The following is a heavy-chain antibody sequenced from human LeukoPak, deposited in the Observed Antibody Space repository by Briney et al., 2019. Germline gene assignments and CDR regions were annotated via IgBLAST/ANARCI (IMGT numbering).Heavy chain of an antibody. D-gene: IGHD1-1*01. V-gene: IGHV4-59*08. Sequence: SETLSLTCTVSGGSISPYYWTWIRQPPGKGLEWIGDIYYSGNTNHNPSLTSRLVMSVDTSKNQFSLRLNSVTAADTAFYYCARGGTTVVSVQDYWFFDLWGRGSLVTVSS. CDR3: ARGGTTVVSVQDYWFFDL. J-gene: IGHJ2*01. CDR1: GGSISPYY. CDR2: IYYSGNT.